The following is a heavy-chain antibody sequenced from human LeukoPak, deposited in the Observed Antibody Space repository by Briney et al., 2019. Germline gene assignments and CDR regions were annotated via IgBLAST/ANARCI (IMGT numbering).Heavy chain of an antibody. Sequence: GGSLRLSCAASGFTFSGFSMSWVRQSPTKGLEWVANIKQDGSERYYVDSVKGRFTISRDNAKNSLSLQMNNLRAEDTAMYYCARAGSHWHYVYWGQGTVVTVSS. CDR2: IKQDGSER. CDR1: GFTFSGFS. V-gene: IGHV3-7*01. J-gene: IGHJ4*02. CDR3: ARAGSHWHYVY. D-gene: IGHD3-10*01.